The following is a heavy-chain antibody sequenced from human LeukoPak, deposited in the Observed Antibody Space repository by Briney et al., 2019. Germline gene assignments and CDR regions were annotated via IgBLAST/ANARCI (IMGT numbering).Heavy chain of an antibody. CDR1: GSTVSSNY. V-gene: IGHV3-66*04. CDR2: IYNGGYT. Sequence: GGSLRLSCATSGSTVSSNYMSWVRQAPGKGLEWVSVIYNGGYTYYADSVKGRFTTSRDNSKNTLYLQMNSLRAEDTAVYYCARHSAIVGAADAFDFWGQGTMVTVSS. CDR3: ARHSAIVGAADAFDF. D-gene: IGHD1-26*01. J-gene: IGHJ3*01.